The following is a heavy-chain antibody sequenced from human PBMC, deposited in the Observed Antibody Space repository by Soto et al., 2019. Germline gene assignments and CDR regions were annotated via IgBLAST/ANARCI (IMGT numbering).Heavy chain of an antibody. CDR1: GFTFSSYA. CDR2: ISGSGADT. D-gene: IGHD1-26*01. CDR3: RDKSKSTLYRQMDSLRVEDTALYYCAKDEDFSGWYVAFYFDS. Sequence: EVQLLESGGGLVQPGGSLRLSCAASGFTFSSYAMSWVRQAPGQGLEWVSAISGSGADTYYADSVKGRFTLSSDPSMSGSGADTDYADSGKGRFTSSRDKSKSTLYRQMDSLRVEDTALYYCAKDEDFSGWYVAFYFDSWGQGTRVTVSS. V-gene: IGHV3-23*01. J-gene: IGHJ4*02.